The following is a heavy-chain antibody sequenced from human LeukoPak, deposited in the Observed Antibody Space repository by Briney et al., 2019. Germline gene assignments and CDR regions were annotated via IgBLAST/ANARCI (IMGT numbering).Heavy chain of an antibody. J-gene: IGHJ4*02. CDR3: AKEYYDILTGYPPPPGYFDY. D-gene: IGHD3-9*01. V-gene: IGHV3-23*01. Sequence: GGSLRLSCAASGFTFSSYAMSWVRQAPGKGLEWVSAISGSGGSTYYADSVKGRFNISRDNSKNTLYLQMNSLRAEDTAVYYCAKEYYDILTGYPPPPGYFDYWGQGTLVTVSS. CDR1: GFTFSSYA. CDR2: ISGSGGST.